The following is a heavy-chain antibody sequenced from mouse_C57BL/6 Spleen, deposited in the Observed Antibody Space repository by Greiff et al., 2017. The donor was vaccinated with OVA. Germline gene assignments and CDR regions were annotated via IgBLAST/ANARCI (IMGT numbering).Heavy chain of an antibody. Sequence: EVQVVESGAELVKPGASVKLSCTASGFNIKDYYMHWVKQRTEQGLEWIGRIDPEDGETKYAPKFQGKATITADTSSNTSYLQRSSLTSEDTAVYYCAPYSNYVYFDYWGQGTTLTVSS. CDR1: GFNIKDYY. J-gene: IGHJ2*01. V-gene: IGHV14-2*01. CDR3: APYSNYVYFDY. D-gene: IGHD2-5*01. CDR2: IDPEDGET.